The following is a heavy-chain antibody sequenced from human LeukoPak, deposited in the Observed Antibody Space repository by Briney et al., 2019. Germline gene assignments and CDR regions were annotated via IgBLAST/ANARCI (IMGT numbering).Heavy chain of an antibody. V-gene: IGHV1-69*13. CDR1: GGTFSSYA. J-gene: IGHJ4*02. CDR2: IIPIFGTA. Sequence: PLASVKVSCKASGGTFSSYAISWVRQAPGQGLEWMGGIIPIFGTANYAQKFQGRVTITADESTSTAYMELSSLRSEDTAVYYCARGPIVVVPAVHLDYFDYWGQGTLVTVSS. D-gene: IGHD2-2*01. CDR3: ARGPIVVVPAVHLDYFDY.